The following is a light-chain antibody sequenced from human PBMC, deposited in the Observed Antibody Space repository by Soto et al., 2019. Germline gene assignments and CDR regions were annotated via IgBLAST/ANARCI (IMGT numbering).Light chain of an antibody. CDR1: SSDVGGYNY. CDR2: DVS. J-gene: IGLJ1*01. V-gene: IGLV2-14*01. Sequence: QSVLTQPASVSGSPGQSITISCTGTSSDVGGYNYVSWYQQHPGKAPKLMIYDVSNRPSGVSNRFSGSKSGNTASLTISGLQAEDVADYYCSSYTTSNTCHIVFGTGTKVTVL. CDR3: SSYTTSNTCHIV.